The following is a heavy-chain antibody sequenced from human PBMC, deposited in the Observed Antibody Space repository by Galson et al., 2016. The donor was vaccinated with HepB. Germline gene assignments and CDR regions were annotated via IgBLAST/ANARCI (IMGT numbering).Heavy chain of an antibody. V-gene: IGHV3-43*01. CDR2: ISWDGRSP. Sequence: SLRLSCAASGFTFDDYTMHWVRQAPGKGLEWVALISWDGRSPDYADSVRGRFTISRDNGQNLLYLQMNDLTSEDTALYYCGKDWGSLWESSGKGMDVWGQVTTVIVSS. CDR1: GFTFDDYT. D-gene: IGHD3-10*01. CDR3: GKDWGSLWESSGKGMDV. J-gene: IGHJ6*02.